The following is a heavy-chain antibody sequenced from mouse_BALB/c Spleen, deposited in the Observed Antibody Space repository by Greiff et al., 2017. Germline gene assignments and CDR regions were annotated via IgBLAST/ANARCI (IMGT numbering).Heavy chain of an antibody. D-gene: IGHD2-1*01. V-gene: IGHV5-17*02. Sequence: EVQGVESGGGLVQPGGSRKLSCAASGFTFSSFGMHWVRQAPEKGLEWVAYISSGSSTIYYADTVKGRFTISRDNPKNTLFLQMTSLRSEDTAMYYCARSRNYYFDYWGQGTTLTVSS. J-gene: IGHJ2*01. CDR2: ISSGSSTI. CDR1: GFTFSSFG. CDR3: ARSRNYYFDY.